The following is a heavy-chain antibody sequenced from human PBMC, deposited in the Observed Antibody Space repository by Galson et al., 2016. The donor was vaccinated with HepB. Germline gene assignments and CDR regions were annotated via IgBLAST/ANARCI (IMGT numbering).Heavy chain of an antibody. J-gene: IGHJ4*02. Sequence: SLRLSCAGSGFTFSSYRMNWVRQAPGQGLEWVSYISSSSSTIYYADSVKGRFTISRDNAKNSLYLQMNSLRDEDTAVYYCAREIPSRGKSDYWGQGTLVTVSS. D-gene: IGHD3-10*01. V-gene: IGHV3-48*02. CDR3: AREIPSRGKSDY. CDR2: ISSSSSTI. CDR1: GFTFSSYR.